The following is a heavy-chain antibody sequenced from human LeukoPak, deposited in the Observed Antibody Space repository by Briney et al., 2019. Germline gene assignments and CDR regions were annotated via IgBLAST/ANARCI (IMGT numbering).Heavy chain of an antibody. CDR2: INHSGST. J-gene: IGHJ4*02. D-gene: IGHD5-24*01. CDR1: GGSFSGYY. Sequence: SETLSLTCAVYGGSFSGYYWSWIRQPPGKGLERIGEINHSGSTNYNPSLKSRVTISVGTSKNQFSLKLSSVTAADTAVYYCARVPRWKLQSPRYYFDYWGQGTLVTVSS. CDR3: ARVPRWKLQSPRYYFDY. V-gene: IGHV4-34*01.